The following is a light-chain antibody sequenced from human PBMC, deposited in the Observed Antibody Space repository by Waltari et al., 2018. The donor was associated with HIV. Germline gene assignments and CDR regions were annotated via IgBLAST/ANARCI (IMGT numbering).Light chain of an antibody. CDR2: DVS. Sequence: QSALTQPRSVSGSPGQSVTISCTGSSSDVGKFDYVSWYQYHPAKAPKVMIFDVSKRPSGVPDRFSGFKSGNTASLTISGLQAEDEADYYCCSYAGRDTFVLFGGGTKLTVL. CDR1: SSDVGKFDY. CDR3: CSYAGRDTFVL. J-gene: IGLJ2*01. V-gene: IGLV2-11*01.